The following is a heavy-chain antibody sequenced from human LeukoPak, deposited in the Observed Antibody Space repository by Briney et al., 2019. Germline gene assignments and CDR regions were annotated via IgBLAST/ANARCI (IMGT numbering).Heavy chain of an antibody. CDR1: GYTFTGYY. CDR2: INPNSGGT. CDR3: ARDHNLELVFDF. V-gene: IGHV1-2*02. J-gene: IGHJ4*02. D-gene: IGHD6-13*01. Sequence: ASVKVSCKAPGYTFTGYYMHWVRQAPGQGLEWMGWINPNSGGTNYAQKFQGRVTMTRDTSISTAYMELSRLRSDDTAVYYCARDHNLELVFDFWGQGTLVTVSS.